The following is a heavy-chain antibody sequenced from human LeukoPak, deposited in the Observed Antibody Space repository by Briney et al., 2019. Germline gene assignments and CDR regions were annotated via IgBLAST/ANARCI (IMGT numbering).Heavy chain of an antibody. D-gene: IGHD4-17*01. CDR2: ISPRGSTK. CDR3: VRDPPYGDAFDL. CDR1: GFNFDTYS. Sequence: PGGSLRLSCAASGFNFDTYSMNWVRQAPGKGLEWISYISPRGSTKNHADSVKGRITTSRDNAKKLMFLEMNSLRAEDTAVYYCVRDPPYGDAFDLWGQGTTVTVSS. V-gene: IGHV3-48*01. J-gene: IGHJ3*01.